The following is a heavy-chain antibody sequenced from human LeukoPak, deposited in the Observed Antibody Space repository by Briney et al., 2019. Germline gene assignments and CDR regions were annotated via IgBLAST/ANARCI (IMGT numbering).Heavy chain of an antibody. D-gene: IGHD5-18*01. CDR1: GFTVSSNY. CDR2: IYSGGST. J-gene: IGHJ4*02. Sequence: GGSLRLSCAASGFTVSSNYMSWVRQAPGKGLEWVSVIYSGGSTYYADSVKGRFTISRDNSKNTLYLQMNSLRAEDTAVYYCARRGYSYGPGYYFDYWGQGIPVTVSS. V-gene: IGHV3-53*01. CDR3: ARRGYSYGPGYYFDY.